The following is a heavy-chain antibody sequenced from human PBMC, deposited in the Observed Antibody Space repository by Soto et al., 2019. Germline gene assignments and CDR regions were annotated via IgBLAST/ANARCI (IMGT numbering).Heavy chain of an antibody. J-gene: IGHJ6*02. Sequence: QVQLQESGPGLVKPSQTLSLTCTVSGGSISSGGYYWSWIRQHPGKGLEWIGYIYYSGSTYYNPSLKSRITISVDTSKNQFSLKLSAVTAADTAVYYCARVGLTMGRYGMDVWVQGTTVTVSS. CDR1: GGSISSGGYY. CDR2: IYYSGST. D-gene: IGHD3-10*01. CDR3: ARVGLTMGRYGMDV. V-gene: IGHV4-31*03.